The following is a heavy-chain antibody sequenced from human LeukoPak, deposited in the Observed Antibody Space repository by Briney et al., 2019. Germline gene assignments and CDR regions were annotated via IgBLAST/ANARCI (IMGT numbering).Heavy chain of an antibody. CDR2: LYSGDST. J-gene: IGHJ2*01. V-gene: IGHV3-53*01. D-gene: IGHD3-10*01. Sequence: PGGSLRLSCAASGFTFSTYYMNWVRQAPGKGLEWVSILYSGDSTYYADSVKGRFIVSRDNSKNTLYLQMSALRAEDTAVYYCARVGDHYHWYLDLWGRGTLVTVSS. CDR3: ARVGDHYHWYLDL. CDR1: GFTFSTYY.